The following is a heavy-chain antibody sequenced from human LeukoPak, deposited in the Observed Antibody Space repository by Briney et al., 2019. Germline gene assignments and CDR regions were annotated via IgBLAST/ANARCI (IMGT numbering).Heavy chain of an antibody. CDR2: ISGSGGTT. J-gene: IGHJ6*02. V-gene: IGHV3-23*01. CDR1: GFTFNNYA. Sequence: GGSLRLSCAASGFTFNNYAMNWVRQAPGKGLEWVSVISGSGGTTYYADSVKGRFTISRDSSKSTLYLQMNSPRAEDTAVYYCAKVSGGGLYYDGMDVWGQGTTVTVSS. D-gene: IGHD1-14*01. CDR3: AKVSGGGLYYDGMDV.